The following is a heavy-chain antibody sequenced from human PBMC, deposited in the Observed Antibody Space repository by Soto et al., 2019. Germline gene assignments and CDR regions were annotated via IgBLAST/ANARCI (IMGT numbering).Heavy chain of an antibody. J-gene: IGHJ4*02. D-gene: IGHD3-3*02. Sequence: GSLRLSCAASGFTFGSYSMHWVRQAPGKGLEWLSYITDFTSRTIYYADSVRGRFTVSRDNARNSLYLQMNSLRDEDTAVYYCARVKGTTLATHYLDYWGRGTLVTVYS. CDR1: GFTFGSYS. V-gene: IGHV3-48*02. CDR3: ARVKGTTLATHYLDY. CDR2: ITDFTSRTI.